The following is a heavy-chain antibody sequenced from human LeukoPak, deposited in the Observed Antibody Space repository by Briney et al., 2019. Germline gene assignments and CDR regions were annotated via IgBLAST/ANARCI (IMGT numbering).Heavy chain of an antibody. V-gene: IGHV1-18*04. D-gene: IGHD3-9*01. J-gene: IGHJ4*02. CDR3: ARPKYDILTGYYKGDLDY. CDR2: ISAYNGNT. Sequence: GASVKVSCKASGYTFTDYYIHWVRQAPGQGLEWMGWISAYNGNTNYAQKLQGRVTMTTDTSTSTAYMELRSLRSDDTAVYYCARPKYDILTGYYKGDLDYWGQGTLVTVSS. CDR1: GYTFTDYY.